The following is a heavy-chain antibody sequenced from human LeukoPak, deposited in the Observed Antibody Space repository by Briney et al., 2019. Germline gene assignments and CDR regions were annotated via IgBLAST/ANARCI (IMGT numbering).Heavy chain of an antibody. V-gene: IGHV3-66*01. CDR1: GFTVSSNY. CDR2: IYSGGST. Sequence: GGSLRLSCAASGFTVSSNYMSWVRQAPGKGLEWVSVIYSGGSTYYAGSVKGRFTISRDNSKNTLYLQMNSLRAEDTAVYYCASISPPGFDAFDIWGQGTMVTVSS. J-gene: IGHJ3*02. CDR3: ASISPPGFDAFDI.